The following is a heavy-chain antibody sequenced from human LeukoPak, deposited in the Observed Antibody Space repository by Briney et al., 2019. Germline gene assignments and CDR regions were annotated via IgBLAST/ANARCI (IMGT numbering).Heavy chain of an antibody. CDR1: GFTFSSYG. J-gene: IGHJ3*02. V-gene: IGHV3-33*06. CDR2: IWYDGSNK. Sequence: GGSLRLSCAASGFTFSSYGMHWVRQAPGKGLEWVAVIWYDGSNKYYADSVKGRFTISRDNSKNTLYLQMNSLRAEDTAVYYCAKGYYDSSGLDALDIWGQGTMVTFSS. D-gene: IGHD3-22*01. CDR3: AKGYYDSSGLDALDI.